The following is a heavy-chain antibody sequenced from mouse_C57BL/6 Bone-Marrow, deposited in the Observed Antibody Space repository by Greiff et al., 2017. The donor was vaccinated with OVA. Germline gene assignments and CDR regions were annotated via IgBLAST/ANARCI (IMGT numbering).Heavy chain of an antibody. J-gene: IGHJ3*01. CDR2: IRHKASNHAS. V-gene: IGHV6-6*01. CDR1: GFTFSDAW. CDR3: TPSVFAY. Sequence: EVKLEESGGGLVQPGGSMKLSCAASGFTFSDAWMDWVRQSPEQGLEWVAEIRHKASNHASSYDEYVKGRFTISRDDSKSSVYLQMNSLRAEDTGIYYCTPSVFAYWGQGTLVTVSA.